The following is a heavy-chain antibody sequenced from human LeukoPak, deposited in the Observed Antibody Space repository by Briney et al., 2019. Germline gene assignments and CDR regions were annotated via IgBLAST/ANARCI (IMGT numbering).Heavy chain of an antibody. J-gene: IGHJ4*02. D-gene: IGHD6-13*01. V-gene: IGHV1-2*02. CDR1: GYAFTGYY. CDR2: INPNSGGT. Sequence: ASVKVSCKASGYAFTGYYMHWVRQAPGQGLEWMGWINPNSGGTNYAQKFQGRVTMTRDTSISTAYMEPSRLRSDDTAVYYCARDPGGARAAEKDYWGQGTLVTVSS. CDR3: ARDPGGARAAEKDY.